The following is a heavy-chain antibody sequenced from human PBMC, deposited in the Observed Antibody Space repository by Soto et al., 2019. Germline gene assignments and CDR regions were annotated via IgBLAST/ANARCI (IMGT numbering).Heavy chain of an antibody. CDR3: APTGDFWSGYQTWLDP. CDR2: INPRGGKT. D-gene: IGHD3-3*01. V-gene: IGHV1-46*01. CDR1: GYTFANDY. Sequence: GASVKVSCKASGYTFANDYIHWVRQVPGQGLEWMGRINPRGGKTSYAQKFQGRVTMTEDTSTDTAYMELSSLRSEDTAVYYCAPTGDFWSGYQTWLDPWGQGTLVTVSS. J-gene: IGHJ5*02.